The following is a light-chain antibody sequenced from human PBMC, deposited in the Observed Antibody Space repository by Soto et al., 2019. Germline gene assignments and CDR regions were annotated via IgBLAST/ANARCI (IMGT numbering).Light chain of an antibody. CDR1: QGIGNY. V-gene: IGKV1-27*01. CDR2: DAY. Sequence: DIQMTQSPSSLSASVGDRVTITCRASQGIGNYLAWYQQKPGKVPKNLIYDAYTLQSGVPSRFSGSGSGTDFTLTISSLKPEDVATYYCQQYNNWPLYTFGQGTKLEIK. CDR3: QQYNNWPLYT. J-gene: IGKJ2*01.